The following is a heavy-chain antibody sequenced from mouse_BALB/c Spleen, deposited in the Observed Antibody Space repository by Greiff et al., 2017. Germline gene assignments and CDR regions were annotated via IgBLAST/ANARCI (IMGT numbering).Heavy chain of an antibody. J-gene: IGHJ2*01. CDR2: ISSGSSTI. CDR3: ARSVYYGYDVDY. D-gene: IGHD2-2*01. V-gene: IGHV5-17*02. Sequence: EVQGVESGGGLVQPGGSRKLSCAASGFTFSSFGMHWVRQAPEKGLEWVAYISSGSSTIYYADTVKGRFTISRDNPKNTLFLQMTSLRSEDTAMYYCARSVYYGYDVDYWGQGTTLTVSS. CDR1: GFTFSSFG.